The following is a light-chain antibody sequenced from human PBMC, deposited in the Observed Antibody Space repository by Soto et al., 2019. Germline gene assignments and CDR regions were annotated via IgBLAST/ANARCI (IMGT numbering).Light chain of an antibody. CDR2: GNY. J-gene: IGLJ1*01. CDR3: AAWDDSLNGDV. V-gene: IGLV1-44*01. CDR1: RSNIGSNT. Sequence: QSVLTQPPSASGTPGQGLTISCSGSRSNIGSNTVDWFQHLPGTAPKLLIYGNYQRPSGVPDRFSGSKSGTSASLAISGLQSEDESDYYCAAWDDSLNGDVFGSGTKLTVL.